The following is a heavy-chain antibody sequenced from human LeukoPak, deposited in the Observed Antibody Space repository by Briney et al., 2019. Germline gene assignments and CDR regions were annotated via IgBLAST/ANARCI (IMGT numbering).Heavy chain of an antibody. CDR2: ISWNSGSI. CDR3: AKGGAIAVAGTRFDY. D-gene: IGHD6-19*01. CDR1: GFTFYDYA. V-gene: IGHV3-9*01. J-gene: IGHJ4*02. Sequence: GGSLRLSCAASGFTFYDYAMDWVRQAPGTGLEWVSGISWNSGSIGYADSVEGRFAISRDNAENSLYLQMTRLRAEDTALYYCAKGGAIAVAGTRFDYWGQGTLVTVSS.